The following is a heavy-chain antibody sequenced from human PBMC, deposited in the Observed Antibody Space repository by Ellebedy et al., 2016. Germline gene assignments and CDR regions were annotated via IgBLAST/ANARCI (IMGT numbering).Heavy chain of an antibody. D-gene: IGHD1-1*01. CDR2: VFYTGTT. CDR1: GGSVTGAY. CDR3: AKWNGGWNAYDV. Sequence: SQTLSLTCDVSGGSVTGAYWNWIRRPPGKGLGWFGSVFYTGTTNYNPSLKRRVTMSVDTSKSRFSLGLTSVTAADTAVYYCAKWNGGWNAYDVWGQGTMVTVSS. V-gene: IGHV4-59*02. J-gene: IGHJ3*01.